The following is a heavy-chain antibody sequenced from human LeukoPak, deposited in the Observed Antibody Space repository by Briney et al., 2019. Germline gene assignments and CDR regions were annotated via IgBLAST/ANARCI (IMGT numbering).Heavy chain of an antibody. J-gene: IGHJ5*02. D-gene: IGHD6-25*01. CDR3: ARATAAGNWFDP. V-gene: IGHV4-39*07. CDR1: GGSISSSSYY. Sequence: SETLSLTCTVSGGSISSSSYYWGWIRHPPGKGLEWIGSIYYSGSTYYNPSLKSRVTISVDTSKNQFSLKLSSVTAADTAVYYCARATAAGNWFDPWGQGTLVTVSS. CDR2: IYYSGST.